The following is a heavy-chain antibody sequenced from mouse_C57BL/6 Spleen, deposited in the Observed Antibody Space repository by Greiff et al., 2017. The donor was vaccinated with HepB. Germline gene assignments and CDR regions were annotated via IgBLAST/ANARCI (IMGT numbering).Heavy chain of an antibody. Sequence: EVHLVESGGGLVKPGGSLKLSCAASGFTFSDYGMHWVRQAPEKGLEWVAYISSGSSTIYYADTVKGRFTISRDNAKNTLFLQMTSLRSEDTAMYYCARAFYGNYSAWFAYWGRGTLVTVSA. CDR3: ARAFYGNYSAWFAY. CDR2: ISSGSSTI. V-gene: IGHV5-17*01. D-gene: IGHD2-1*01. CDR1: GFTFSDYG. J-gene: IGHJ3*01.